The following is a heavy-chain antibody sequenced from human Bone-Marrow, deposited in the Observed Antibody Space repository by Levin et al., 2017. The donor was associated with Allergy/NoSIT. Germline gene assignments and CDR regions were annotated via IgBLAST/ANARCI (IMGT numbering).Heavy chain of an antibody. CDR1: GFTLSRHG. CDR3: VGSLYGNDRRLAY. V-gene: IGHV3-33*01. Sequence: PGGSLRLSCATFGFTLSRHGMHWVRQAPGKELEWVAFIFDNGNNKYYRDSVKGRFTISRDDSKNTVSLQMSSLKVEDTAIYYCVGSLYGNDRRLAYWGQGTLVTVSS. D-gene: IGHD3-10*01. J-gene: IGHJ4*02. CDR2: IFDNGNNK.